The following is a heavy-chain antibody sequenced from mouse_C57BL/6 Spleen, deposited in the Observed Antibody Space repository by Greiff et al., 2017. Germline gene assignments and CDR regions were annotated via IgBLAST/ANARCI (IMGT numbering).Heavy chain of an antibody. V-gene: IGHV1-50*01. D-gene: IGHD1-1*01. CDR1: GYTFTSYW. CDR3: ARYYYGSSGTFDY. J-gene: IGHJ2*01. Sequence: QVQLQQPGAELVKPGASVKLSCKASGYTFTSYWMQWVKQRPGQGLEWIGEIDPSDSYTNYNQKFKGKATLTVDTSSSTAYMQLSSLTSEDSAVYYCARYYYGSSGTFDYWSQGTTLTVSS. CDR2: IDPSDSYT.